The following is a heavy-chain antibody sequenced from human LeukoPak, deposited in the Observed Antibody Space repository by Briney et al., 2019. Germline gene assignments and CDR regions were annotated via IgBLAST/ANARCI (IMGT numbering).Heavy chain of an antibody. CDR2: INPSGGST. D-gene: IGHD3-22*01. CDR3: ATLSYDSSATGDAFDI. Sequence: ASVKVSCKASGYTVTSYYMHWVRQAPGQGLEWMGIINPSGGSTSYAQKFQGRVTMTRDTSTSTVYMELSSLRSEDTAVYYCATLSYDSSATGDAFDIWGQGTIVTVSS. J-gene: IGHJ3*02. V-gene: IGHV1-46*01. CDR1: GYTVTSYY.